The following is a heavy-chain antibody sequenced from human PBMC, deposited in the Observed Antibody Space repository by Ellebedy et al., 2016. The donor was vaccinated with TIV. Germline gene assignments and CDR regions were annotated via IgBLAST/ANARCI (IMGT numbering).Heavy chain of an antibody. J-gene: IGHJ4*02. V-gene: IGHV4-31*03. CDR2: IYYTGSA. CDR1: GGSIDRGGFY. D-gene: IGHD1-26*01. CDR3: ARTSGTFYFDS. Sequence: SETLSLTXTVSGGSIDRGGFYWTWIRQHPGRSLEWLGYIYYTGSALYNPSLKSRLSISIDTSKNHFSLKLISVTAADTALYYCARTSGTFYFDSWGQGTLVAVSS.